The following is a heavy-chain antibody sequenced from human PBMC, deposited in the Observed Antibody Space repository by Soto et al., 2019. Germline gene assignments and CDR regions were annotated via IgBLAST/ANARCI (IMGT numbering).Heavy chain of an antibody. CDR3: AKDSYYNFWSGNIGPDY. CDR2: ISYDGSNK. D-gene: IGHD3-3*01. J-gene: IGHJ4*02. Sequence: GGSLRLSCAASGFTFSSYGMHWVRQAPGKGLEWVAVISYDGSNKYYADSVKGRFTISRDNSKNTLYLQMNSLRAEDTAVYYCAKDSYYNFWSGNIGPDYWGQGTLVTVSS. CDR1: GFTFSSYG. V-gene: IGHV3-30*18.